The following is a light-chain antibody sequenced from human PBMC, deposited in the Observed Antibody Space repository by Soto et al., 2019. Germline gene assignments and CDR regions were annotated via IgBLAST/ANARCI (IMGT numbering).Light chain of an antibody. V-gene: IGKV4-1*01. J-gene: IGKJ1*01. CDR3: IQYYTTPRT. CDR2: WAS. CDR1: QSVLYSPNNKNY. Sequence: DIVMTQSPDSLAVSLGERATINCKSSQSVLYSPNNKNYLAWYQQKPGQPPKLLIYWASTRESGVPDRFSGSESGTDFTLTISSLQAEDMAVYYCIQYYTTPRTFGQGTKVEIK.